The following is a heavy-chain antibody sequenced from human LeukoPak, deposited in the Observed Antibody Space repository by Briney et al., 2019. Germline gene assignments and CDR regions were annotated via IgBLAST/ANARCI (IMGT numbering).Heavy chain of an antibody. J-gene: IGHJ4*02. CDR3: TNLGYTD. D-gene: IGHD5-18*01. CDR2: IKDDGSGK. V-gene: IGHV3-7*01. CDR1: GFTFSKSW. Sequence: GGSLRLSCAASGFTFSKSWITWVRQAPGKGLEWVANIKDDGSGKYYVDSVKGRFTISRDNAKNSLYLQMNSLGVEDTAVYYCTNLGYTDWGQGTLVTVSS.